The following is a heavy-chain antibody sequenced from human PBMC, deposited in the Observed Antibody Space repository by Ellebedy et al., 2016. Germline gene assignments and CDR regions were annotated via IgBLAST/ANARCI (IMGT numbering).Heavy chain of an antibody. D-gene: IGHD6-25*01. V-gene: IGHV3-30*18. Sequence: GGSLRLXXAASGFTFSSYGMHWVRQAPGKGLEWVAVISYDGSNKYYADSVKGRFTISRDNSKNTLYLQMNSLRAEDTAVYYCAKGPAFDPWGQGTLVTVSS. CDR3: AKGPAFDP. CDR2: ISYDGSNK. CDR1: GFTFSSYG. J-gene: IGHJ5*02.